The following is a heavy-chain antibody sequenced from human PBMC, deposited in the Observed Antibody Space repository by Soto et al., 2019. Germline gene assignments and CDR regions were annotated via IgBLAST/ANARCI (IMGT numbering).Heavy chain of an antibody. D-gene: IGHD3-10*01. Sequence: EVQLVESGGGLLKSGGSLRLSCVASGFTFSDAWMFWVRQAPGKGLEWVGRIKSKSYGETTDYAAPVQGRFTISRDDSKNTVYLQMSSLKTEDTAVYYCATPRVREVWGQGTLVPVSS. V-gene: IGHV3-15*01. CDR1: GFTFSDAW. CDR3: ATPRVREV. CDR2: IKSKSYGETT. J-gene: IGHJ4*02.